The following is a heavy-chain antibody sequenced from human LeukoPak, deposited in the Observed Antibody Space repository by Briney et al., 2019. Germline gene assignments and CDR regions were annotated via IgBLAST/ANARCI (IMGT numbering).Heavy chain of an antibody. Sequence: GGSLRLSCAASGFTFSSYEMNWVRQAPGKGLEWVSSITSSSSYIYYADSVKGRFTISRDNAKNSLYLQMNSLRAEDTAVYYCARDPYSGGYGDYYYYYMDLWGQGTTVTISS. CDR1: GFTFSSYE. CDR3: ARDPYSGGYGDYYYYYMDL. CDR2: ITSSSSYI. J-gene: IGHJ6*03. D-gene: IGHD1-26*01. V-gene: IGHV3-21*01.